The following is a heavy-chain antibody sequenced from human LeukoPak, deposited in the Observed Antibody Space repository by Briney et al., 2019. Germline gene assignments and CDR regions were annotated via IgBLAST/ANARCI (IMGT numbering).Heavy chain of an antibody. V-gene: IGHV3-13*01. CDR1: GFTFSRYD. CDR3: ARASGWYYFDQ. D-gene: IGHD6-19*01. CDR2: IRTAGDT. Sequence: GGSLRLSGAASGFTFSRYDMHWVRQATGKGLEWGSAIRTAGDTYYPGSVKGRFTISRENAKNSLYLQMNSLRAGDTAVYYCARASGWYYFDQWGQGTLVTVSS. J-gene: IGHJ4*02.